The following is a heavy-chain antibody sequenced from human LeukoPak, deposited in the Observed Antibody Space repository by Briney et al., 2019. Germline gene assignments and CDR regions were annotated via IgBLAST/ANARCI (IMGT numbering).Heavy chain of an antibody. CDR1: GGSISSSSYY. D-gene: IGHD3-10*01. Sequence: SETLSLTCTVSGGSISSSSYYWSWIRQPPGKGLEWIGYIYYSGSTNYNPSLKSRVTISVDTSKNRFSLKLSSVTAADTAVYYCARLGMVRGVMGVVYYFDYWGQGTLVTVSS. J-gene: IGHJ4*02. CDR2: IYYSGST. CDR3: ARLGMVRGVMGVVYYFDY. V-gene: IGHV4-61*01.